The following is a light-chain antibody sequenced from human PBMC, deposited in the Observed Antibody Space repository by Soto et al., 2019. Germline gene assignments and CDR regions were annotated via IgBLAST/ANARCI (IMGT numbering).Light chain of an antibody. V-gene: IGLV2-14*01. CDR3: SSYTSSSTPLYV. CDR2: DVS. J-gene: IGLJ1*01. Sequence: QPASVSGSPGQSITISCTGTSSDVGGYNYVSWYQQHPGKAPKLMIYDVSNRPSGVSNRFSGSKSGNTASLTISGLQAEDEADYYCSSYTSSSTPLYVFGTGTKVTVL. CDR1: SSDVGGYNY.